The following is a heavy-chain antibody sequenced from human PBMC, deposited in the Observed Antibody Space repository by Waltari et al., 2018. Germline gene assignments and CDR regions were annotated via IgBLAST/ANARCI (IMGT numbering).Heavy chain of an antibody. Sequence: QVQLVESGGGVVQPGRSLRLSCAASGFTFGSYSMHWVRQAPGKGRQVVAVISYDGSNKYYADSVKGRFTSSRDNSKNTLYLQMNSLGAEDTAVYYCARPRYCASTSCYDGMDVWGQGTTVTVSS. CDR3: ARPRYCASTSCYDGMDV. J-gene: IGHJ6*02. CDR2: ISYDGSNK. CDR1: GFTFGSYS. D-gene: IGHD2-2*01. V-gene: IGHV3-30*01.